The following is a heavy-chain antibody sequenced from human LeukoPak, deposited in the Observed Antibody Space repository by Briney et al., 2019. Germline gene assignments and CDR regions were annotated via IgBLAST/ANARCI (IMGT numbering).Heavy chain of an antibody. D-gene: IGHD3-10*02. V-gene: IGHV3-48*03. Sequence: GGSLRLSCAASGFTFSSYAMAWVRQAPGKGLEWVSYISSSGSTIYYADSVKGRFTVSRDNAKNSLYLQMNSLRAEDTAVYYCAELGITMIGGVWGKGTTVTISS. CDR1: GFTFSSYA. CDR2: ISSSGSTI. CDR3: AELGITMIGGV. J-gene: IGHJ6*04.